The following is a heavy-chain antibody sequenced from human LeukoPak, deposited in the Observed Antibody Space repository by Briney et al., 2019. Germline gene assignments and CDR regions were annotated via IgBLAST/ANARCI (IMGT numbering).Heavy chain of an antibody. CDR3: ARAFSVVVPAATDY. CDR1: GFTFSTYG. Sequence: GGSLRLSCAASGFTFSTYGMHWVRKAPGKGLEWVAVIWYDGNYKYYADSVKGRFTISRDNSKNTLYLQMNSLRAEDTAVYYCARAFSVVVPAATDYWGQGTLVTVSS. J-gene: IGHJ4*02. V-gene: IGHV3-33*01. D-gene: IGHD2-2*01. CDR2: IWYDGNYK.